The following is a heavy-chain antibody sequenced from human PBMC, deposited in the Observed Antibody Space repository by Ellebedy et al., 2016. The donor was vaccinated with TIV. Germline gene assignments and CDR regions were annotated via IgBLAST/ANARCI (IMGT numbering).Heavy chain of an antibody. V-gene: IGHV3-53*01. CDR2: IYSGGST. CDR1: GFTVSSNY. CDR3: ATRDYDLWSGVSYCYYMDV. D-gene: IGHD3-3*01. J-gene: IGHJ6*03. Sequence: GESLKISXAASGFTVSSNYMSWVRQAPGKGLEWVSVIYSGGSTFYADSVKGRFTISRDNSKNTLYLQMNSLRAEDTAVYYCATRDYDLWSGVSYCYYMDVWGKGTTVTVSS.